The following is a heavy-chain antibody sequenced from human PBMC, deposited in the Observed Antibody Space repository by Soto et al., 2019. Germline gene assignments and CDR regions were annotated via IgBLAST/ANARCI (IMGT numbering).Heavy chain of an antibody. CDR2: INAHSGAA. CDR1: GGSFTGYD. D-gene: IGHD3-22*01. Sequence: GASVKVSCKASGGSFTGYDIHWLRQAPGQGLEWMGGINAHSGAAEYAQKFQGRVTLTADTSTPAAYLTLTSLTSDDTALYYCAEGFTRHHGYWLDPWGQGTQVTVSS. J-gene: IGHJ5*02. CDR3: AEGFTRHHGYWLDP. V-gene: IGHV1-2*02.